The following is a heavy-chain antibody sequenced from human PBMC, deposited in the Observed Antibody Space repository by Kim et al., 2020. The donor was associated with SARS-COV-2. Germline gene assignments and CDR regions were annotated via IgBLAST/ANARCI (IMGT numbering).Heavy chain of an antibody. J-gene: IGHJ4*02. CDR1: GFTFSKYA. CDR2: IGGSGGST. V-gene: IGHV3-23*01. Sequence: GGSLRLSCAASGFTFSKYAMSWVRQAPGKGLEWVAVIGGSGGSTYYANSVKGRFTISRDDSKNTLFLQLNSLRTEDTAVYYCAKGRETTTYSCFYYWGQG. CDR3: AKGRETTTYSCFYY. D-gene: IGHD4-4*01.